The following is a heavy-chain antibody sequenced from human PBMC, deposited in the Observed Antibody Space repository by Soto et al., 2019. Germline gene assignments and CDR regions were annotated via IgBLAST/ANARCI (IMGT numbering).Heavy chain of an antibody. Sequence: ASVKVSCKASGYTFTDYYMHWVRQAPGQGLEWMGWINPNSGGTNYAQKFQGRVTMTRDTSISTAYIELGRLRSDDTAVYYCARDLGPYLGHDYWGQGTLVTVSS. CDR1: GYTFTDYY. D-gene: IGHD3-10*01. CDR2: INPNSGGT. V-gene: IGHV1-2*02. CDR3: ARDLGPYLGHDY. J-gene: IGHJ4*02.